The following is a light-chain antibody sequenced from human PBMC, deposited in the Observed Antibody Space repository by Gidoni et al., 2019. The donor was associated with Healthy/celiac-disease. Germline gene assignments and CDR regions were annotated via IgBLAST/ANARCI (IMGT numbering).Light chain of an antibody. CDR2: GAS. Sequence: EIVLTQSPGTLSLSPGERATLSCRASQSVSSSYLAWYRQKPGQAPRLLIYGASSRATDFTIPISRLEPEDFAVYYCQQYGSSPLITFGQGTRLEIK. V-gene: IGKV3-20*01. CDR3: QQYGSSPLIT. CDR1: QSVSSSY. J-gene: IGKJ5*01.